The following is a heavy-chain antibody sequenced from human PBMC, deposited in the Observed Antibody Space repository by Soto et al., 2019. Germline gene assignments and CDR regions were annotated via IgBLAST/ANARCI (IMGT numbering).Heavy chain of an antibody. CDR3: AKGLGILVSTGTRSYYDYYCMDV. D-gene: IGHD2-15*01. J-gene: IGHJ6*02. CDR2: INHRGST. CDR1: GGSFSGYY. Sequence: QVQLQQWGAGLLKPSETLSLTCAVYGGSFSGYYWSWIRQPPGKGLEWIGEINHRGSTNYNPSLKRRVTISVDTSKIQFALKLRSGTAADTAVYYCAKGLGILVSTGTRSYYDYYCMDVWGQGTTCTVSS. V-gene: IGHV4-34*01.